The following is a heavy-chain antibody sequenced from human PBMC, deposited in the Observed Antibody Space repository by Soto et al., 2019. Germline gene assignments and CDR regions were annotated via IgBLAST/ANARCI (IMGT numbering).Heavy chain of an antibody. CDR3: ARVRMGKSSGLGLFDY. J-gene: IGHJ4*02. Sequence: SETLSLTCAVSGGSISSYYWSWIRQPPGKGLEWIGYIYYSGSTNYNPSLKSRVTISVDTSKNQFSLKLSSVTAADTAVYYCARVRMGKSSGLGLFDYWGQGTLVTV. D-gene: IGHD6-19*01. CDR2: IYYSGST. CDR1: GGSISSYY. V-gene: IGHV4-59*01.